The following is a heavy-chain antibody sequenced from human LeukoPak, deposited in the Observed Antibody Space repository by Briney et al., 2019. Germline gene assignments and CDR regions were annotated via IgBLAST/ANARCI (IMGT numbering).Heavy chain of an antibody. V-gene: IGHV1-8*01. J-gene: IGHJ4*02. CDR3: ARVTGSIDY. CDR1: GYTFTSYD. D-gene: IGHD1-26*01. Sequence: GASVKVSCKASGYTFTSYDINWVRQATGQGLEWMGWMNPKSGNTGFAQRFQGGVTMTRDTSISTAYMELGSLRSEDTAVYYCARVTGSIDYWGQGTLVTVSS. CDR2: MNPKSGNT.